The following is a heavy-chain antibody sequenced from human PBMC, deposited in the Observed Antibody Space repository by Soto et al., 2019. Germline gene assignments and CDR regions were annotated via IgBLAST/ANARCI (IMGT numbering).Heavy chain of an antibody. CDR1: GFTFSSYS. J-gene: IGHJ4*02. V-gene: IGHV3-21*01. CDR2: ISSSSSSI. D-gene: IGHD2-15*01. CDR3: AGYCSGGSCYSEADY. Sequence: DVQLVESGGGLVKPGGSLRLSCAASGFTFSSYSMNWVRQAPGKGLEWVSSISSSSSSIYYADSVKCRFTISRDNAKNSLYLQMNSLRAEDTAVYYCAGYCSGGSCYSEADYWGQGTLVTVSS.